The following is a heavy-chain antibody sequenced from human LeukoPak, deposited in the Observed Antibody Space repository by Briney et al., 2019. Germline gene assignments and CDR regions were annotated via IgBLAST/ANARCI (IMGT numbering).Heavy chain of an antibody. CDR1: GFTFSNAW. CDR2: IRSKTDGGTT. Sequence: GGSLRLSCAASGFTFSNAWMSWVRQAPGKGLEWVGRIRSKTDGGTTDYAAPVKGRFTISRDDSRNTLYLQMSSPKTEDTAVYYCTKSVDCSRTSCDSWGQGTLVTVSS. V-gene: IGHV3-15*01. CDR3: TKSVDCSRTSCDS. D-gene: IGHD2-2*01. J-gene: IGHJ5*01.